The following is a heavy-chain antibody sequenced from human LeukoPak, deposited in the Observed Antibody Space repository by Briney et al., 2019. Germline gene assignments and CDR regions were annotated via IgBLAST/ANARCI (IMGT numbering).Heavy chain of an antibody. CDR2: IRSKANSYAT. CDR3: TSRIVVHLDY. CDR1: GFTFSSSA. Sequence: GGSLRLSCAASGFTFSSSAMHWVRQASGKGLEWVGRIRSKANSYATAYAASVKGRFTISRDDSKNTAYLQMNSLKTEDTAVYYCTSRIVVHLDYWGQGTLVTVSS. J-gene: IGHJ4*02. V-gene: IGHV3-73*01. D-gene: IGHD3-22*01.